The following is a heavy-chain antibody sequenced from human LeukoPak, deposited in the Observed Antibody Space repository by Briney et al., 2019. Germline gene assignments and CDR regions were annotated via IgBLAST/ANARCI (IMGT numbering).Heavy chain of an antibody. CDR1: GYTFTSYY. CDR2: INPSGGST. CDR3: ARLAVAGGFDY. Sequence: ASVKVSCKASGYTFTSYYMHWVRQAPGQGLEWMGIINPSGGSTSYAQKFQGRVTMTRDTSISTAYMELSRLRSDDTAVYYCARLAVAGGFDYWGQGTLVTVSS. D-gene: IGHD6-19*01. V-gene: IGHV1-46*01. J-gene: IGHJ4*02.